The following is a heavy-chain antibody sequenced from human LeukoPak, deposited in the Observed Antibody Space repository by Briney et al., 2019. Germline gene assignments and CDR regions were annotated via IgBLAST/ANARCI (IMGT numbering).Heavy chain of an antibody. V-gene: IGHV4-34*01. CDR1: GGSFSSYY. D-gene: IGHD3-16*02. J-gene: IGHJ4*02. CDR2: INHSGST. Sequence: PSETLSLTCAVYGGSFSSYYWSWIRQPPGKGLEWIGEINHSGSTNYNPSLKSRVTISVDTSKNQFSLKLSSVTAADTAVYYCARGQDYDYVWGSYRNEYYFDYWGQGTLVTVSS. CDR3: ARGQDYDYVWGSYRNEYYFDY.